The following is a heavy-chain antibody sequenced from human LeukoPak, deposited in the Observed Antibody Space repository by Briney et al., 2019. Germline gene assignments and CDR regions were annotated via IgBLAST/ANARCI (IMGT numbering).Heavy chain of an antibody. CDR3: AKGHGLSGLRRYYFDY. Sequence: GGSLRLSCAVSGFTFSSYGMHWVRQAPGKGLEWVAVISYDGDNQYYADSVKGRFTISRDNSKNTLYLQMNSLRVEDTAVYYCAKGHGLSGLRRYYFDYWGEGTLFTVSS. CDR2: ISYDGDNQ. D-gene: IGHD3-10*01. J-gene: IGHJ4*02. CDR1: GFTFSSYG. V-gene: IGHV3-30*18.